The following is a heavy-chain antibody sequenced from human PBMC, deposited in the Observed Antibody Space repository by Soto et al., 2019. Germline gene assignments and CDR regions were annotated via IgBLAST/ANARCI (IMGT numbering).Heavy chain of an antibody. J-gene: IGHJ6*02. Sequence: QVQLVQSGAEVKKPGSSVKVSCKASGGTFSSYAISWVRQAPGQGLEWMGGIIPIFGTANYAQKFQGRVTITADESTSTAYMERSSLRSEDTAVYYCARGGTTVTANGMDVWGQGTTVTVSS. CDR2: IIPIFGTA. D-gene: IGHD4-17*01. CDR1: GGTFSSYA. V-gene: IGHV1-69*12. CDR3: ARGGTTVTANGMDV.